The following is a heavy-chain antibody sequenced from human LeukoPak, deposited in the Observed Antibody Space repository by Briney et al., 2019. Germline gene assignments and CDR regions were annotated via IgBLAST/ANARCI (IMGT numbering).Heavy chain of an antibody. CDR2: INPNDGGT. V-gene: IGHV1-2*02. CDR1: GYTFIGHY. J-gene: IGHJ6*02. D-gene: IGHD3-10*01. CDR3: ARDFYYYGSGTFMDV. Sequence: ASVKVSCKSSGYTFIGHYMRWVRQAPGQGLEWMGCINPNDGGTNYAQTFQGRVTMTRDTSISTAYMELSSLRSDDTAVYYCARDFYYYGSGTFMDVWGQGTTVTVSS.